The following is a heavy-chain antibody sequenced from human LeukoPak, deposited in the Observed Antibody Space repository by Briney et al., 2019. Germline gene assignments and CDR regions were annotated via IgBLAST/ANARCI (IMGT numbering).Heavy chain of an antibody. CDR1: GFTFSSYG. Sequence: PGRTLRLSCAASGFTFSSYGLHWVRQAPGKGLEWVAVIWYDGSNKYYTDSVKGSLTISRDNSKNTLYLQMNSLRAEDTAVYYCARDQSSSCYSDYFDYWGQGTLVTVSS. J-gene: IGHJ4*02. CDR3: ARDQSSSCYSDYFDY. CDR2: IWYDGSNK. V-gene: IGHV3-33*01. D-gene: IGHD2-15*01.